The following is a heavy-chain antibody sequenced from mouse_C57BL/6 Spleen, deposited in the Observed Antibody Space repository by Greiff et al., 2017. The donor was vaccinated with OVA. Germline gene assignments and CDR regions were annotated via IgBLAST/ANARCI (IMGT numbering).Heavy chain of an antibody. Sequence: VQLQQSGAELVKPGASVKMSCKASGYTFTSYWITWVKQRPGQGLEWIGDIYPGSGSTNYNEKFKSKATLTVDTSSSTAYMQLSSLTSEDSAVYYCARVLRRGNDFDYWGQGTTLTVSS. CDR2: IYPGSGST. CDR3: ARVLRRGNDFDY. D-gene: IGHD2-4*01. J-gene: IGHJ2*01. V-gene: IGHV1-55*01. CDR1: GYTFTSYW.